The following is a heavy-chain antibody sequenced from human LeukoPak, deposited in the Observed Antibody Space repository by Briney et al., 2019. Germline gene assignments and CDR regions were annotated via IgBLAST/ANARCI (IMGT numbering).Heavy chain of an antibody. J-gene: IGHJ4*02. CDR2: MNPNSGNT. CDR1: GYTFTSYD. Sequence: ASVKVSCKASGYTFTSYDINWVRQATGQGLEWMGWMNPNSGNTGYAQKFQGRVTMTRNTSISTAYMELSSLRSEDTAVYYCARDLYGGNSRPFDYWGQGTLVTVSS. CDR3: ARDLYGGNSRPFDY. V-gene: IGHV1-8*01. D-gene: IGHD4-23*01.